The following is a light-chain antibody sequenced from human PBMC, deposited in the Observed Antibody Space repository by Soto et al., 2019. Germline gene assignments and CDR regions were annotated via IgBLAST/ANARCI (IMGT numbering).Light chain of an antibody. CDR2: KAS. J-gene: IGKJ1*01. CDR1: QTISSW. Sequence: DIKMSNSPSTLSGSVGDRVTITCRASQTISSWLAWYQQKPGKAPKLLIYKASTLKSGVPSRFSGSGSGTEFTLTISSLQPDDFTTYYCQHYNSYSEAFGQGAKVDIK. V-gene: IGKV1-5*03. CDR3: QHYNSYSEA.